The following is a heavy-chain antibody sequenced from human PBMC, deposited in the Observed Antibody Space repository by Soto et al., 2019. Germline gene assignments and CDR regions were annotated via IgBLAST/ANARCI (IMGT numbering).Heavy chain of an antibody. CDR1: GFTVSSNY. J-gene: IGHJ4*02. V-gene: IGHV3-53*01. D-gene: IGHD3-16*01. CDR2: IYSGGST. Sequence: GGSLRLSCAASGFTVSSNYMSWVRQAPGKGLEWVSVIYSGGSTYYAESVKGRFTISRDNSKNTLYLQMTSLSAEDTAMYYCARDGDVNTGFGKDYWGQGTLVTVSS. CDR3: ARDGDVNTGFGKDY.